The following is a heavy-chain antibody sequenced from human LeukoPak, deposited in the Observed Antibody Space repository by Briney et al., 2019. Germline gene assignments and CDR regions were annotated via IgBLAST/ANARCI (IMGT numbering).Heavy chain of an antibody. Sequence: GGSLKLSCAASGFTFSRSAMTWVRQGPGTGLEFVASIIYSGGATYYADSVKGRFTISRDNSKNTLYLQMNSLRAEDTALYYCAKDGLYYDGSEHVYYFDSWGQGTLVTVSS. J-gene: IGHJ4*02. V-gene: IGHV3-23*01. CDR1: GFTFSRSA. CDR2: IIYSGGAT. D-gene: IGHD3-22*01. CDR3: AKDGLYYDGSEHVYYFDS.